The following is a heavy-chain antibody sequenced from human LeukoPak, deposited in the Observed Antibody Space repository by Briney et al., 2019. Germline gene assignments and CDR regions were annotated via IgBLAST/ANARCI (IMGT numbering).Heavy chain of an antibody. V-gene: IGHV3-23*01. CDR3: VKGACSSGCSGNH. CDR2: ITDSYNT. J-gene: IGHJ5*02. CDR1: GIAFSDSA. D-gene: IGHD6-19*01. Sequence: GGSLRLSCAASGIAFSDSAMYWVRQAPGKGLECVSVITDSYNTYYGDSVKGRFTVSGDNSRKTLFLQMNSLRVDDTALYYCVKGACSSGCSGNHWGQGTRVIVSS.